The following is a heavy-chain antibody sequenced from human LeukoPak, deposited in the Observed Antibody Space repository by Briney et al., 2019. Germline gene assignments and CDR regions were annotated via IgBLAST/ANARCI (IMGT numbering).Heavy chain of an antibody. CDR2: INSDGSST. Sequence: GGSLRLSCAASGFTFSCSAMHWVRQASGKGLEWVSRINSDGSSTSYADSVKGRFTISRDNAKNTLYLQMNSLRAEDTAVYYCARDRYSSSWYVPANYYMDVWGKGTTVTVSS. CDR3: ARDRYSSSWYVPANYYMDV. J-gene: IGHJ6*03. CDR1: GFTFSCSA. D-gene: IGHD6-13*01. V-gene: IGHV3-74*01.